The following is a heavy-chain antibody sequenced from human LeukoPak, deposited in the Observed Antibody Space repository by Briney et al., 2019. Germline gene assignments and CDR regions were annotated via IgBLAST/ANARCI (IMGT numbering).Heavy chain of an antibody. V-gene: IGHV3-23*01. CDR1: GFTFSSYA. CDR3: ASQYYYGSGSLCYYYGMDV. CDR2: ISGSGDST. J-gene: IGHJ6*02. Sequence: PGGSLRLSCAASGFTFSSYAMTWVRQAPGKGLEWVSAISGSGDSTYYADSVKGRFTISRDNSKNTLYLQMNSLRAEDTAVYYCASQYYYGSGSLCYYYGMDVWGQGTTVTVSS. D-gene: IGHD3-10*01.